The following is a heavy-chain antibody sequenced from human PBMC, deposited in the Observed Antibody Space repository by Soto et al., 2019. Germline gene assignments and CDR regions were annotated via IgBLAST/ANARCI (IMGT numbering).Heavy chain of an antibody. V-gene: IGHV2-70*11. CDR2: IDWDDDK. CDR3: ARIISQHGSHYYYKDX. D-gene: IGHD3-10*01. CDR1: GFSLSTSGMC. Sequence: SGPTLVNPTQTLTLTWTFSGFSLSTSGMCVSWIRQPPGKALEWLTRIDWDDDKYYSTSLKTRLTISKDTSKNQVVLTMTNMDPVDTATYYCARIISQHGSHYYYKDXWGKGTTVTVSS. J-gene: IGHJ6*03.